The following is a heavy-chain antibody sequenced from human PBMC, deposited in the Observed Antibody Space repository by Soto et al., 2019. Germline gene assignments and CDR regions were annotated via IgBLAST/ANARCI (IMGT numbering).Heavy chain of an antibody. CDR3: AGAVGVVSL. V-gene: IGHV3-11*01. CDR2: IGPSGSNI. Sequence: QVQLVESGGGLVQPGGSLRLSCVASGFTFSDYYMSWIRQAPGKGLEWVSYIGPSGSNIYYADSVKGRFTISRDSAKNSLYLQLNSLKAEDTAVYYCAGAVGVVSLWGQGALVTVS. CDR1: GFTFSDYY. D-gene: IGHD3-3*01. J-gene: IGHJ4*02.